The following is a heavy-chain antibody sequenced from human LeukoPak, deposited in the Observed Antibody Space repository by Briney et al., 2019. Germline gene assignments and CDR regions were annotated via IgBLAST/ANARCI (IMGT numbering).Heavy chain of an antibody. Sequence: GGSLRLSCATSGFIFSDYAMHWVRQAPGRGLEWVSYISSNGNNAYYSDSVKGRFTISRDSSRSTLYLQMNSLRAEDTAIYYCAKLWSRFYETGECDSWGQGTLVTVSS. CDR3: AKLWSRFYETGECDS. CDR1: GFIFSDYA. V-gene: IGHV3-23*01. CDR2: ISSNGNNA. D-gene: IGHD7-27*01. J-gene: IGHJ4*02.